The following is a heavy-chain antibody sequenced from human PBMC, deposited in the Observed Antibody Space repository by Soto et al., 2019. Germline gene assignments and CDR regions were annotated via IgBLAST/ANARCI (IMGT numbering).Heavy chain of an antibody. CDR1: GFTFNTHA. CDR3: ATEKGPRDYFDH. J-gene: IGHJ4*02. CDR2: ISSDGGLK. Sequence: HPGGSLRLSXAASGFTFNTHAMHWVRQAPGKGPEWVAVISSDGGLKFYTDSMKGRFTISRDNSKNTLYLQMSSLRTEDTAVYYCATEKGPRDYFDHWGQGTLVTVSS. V-gene: IGHV3-30*04.